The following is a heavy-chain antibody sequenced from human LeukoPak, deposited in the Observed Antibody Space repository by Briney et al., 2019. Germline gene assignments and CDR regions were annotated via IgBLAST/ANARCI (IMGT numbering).Heavy chain of an antibody. J-gene: IGHJ4*02. V-gene: IGHV4-31*03. Sequence: PSETLSLTCTVSGGSISSGGYYWSWIRQHPGKSLEWIGYIYYSGSTYYNPSLKSRVTISVDTSKNQFSLKLSSVTAADTAVYYCARAQGGYCGGDCYSYYFDYWGQGTLVTASS. CDR2: IYYSGST. CDR1: GGSISSGGYY. CDR3: ARAQGGYCGGDCYSYYFDY. D-gene: IGHD2-21*02.